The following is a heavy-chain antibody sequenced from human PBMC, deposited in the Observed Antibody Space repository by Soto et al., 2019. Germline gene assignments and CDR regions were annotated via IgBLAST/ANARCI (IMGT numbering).Heavy chain of an antibody. CDR1: GFTFSSYA. J-gene: IGHJ5*02. CDR2: ISYDGSNK. D-gene: IGHD6-13*01. Sequence: PGGSLRLSCAASGFTFSSYAMHWVRQAPGKGLEWVAVISYDGSNKYYADSVKGRFTISRDNSKNTLYLQMNSLRAEDTAVYYCARSGRPVYSSSWYSGPWGQGTLVTVSS. V-gene: IGHV3-30-3*01. CDR3: ARSGRPVYSSSWYSGP.